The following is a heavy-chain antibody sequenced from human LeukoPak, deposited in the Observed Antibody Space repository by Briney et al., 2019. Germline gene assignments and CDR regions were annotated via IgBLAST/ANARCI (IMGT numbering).Heavy chain of an antibody. CDR2: IGTAGDT. D-gene: IGHD2-2*01. J-gene: IGHJ4*02. CDR1: GFTFSSYD. Sequence: GGSLRLSCAASGFTFSSYDMHWVRQATGKGLEWVSAIGTAGDTYYPGSVKGRFTISRENAKNSLYLQMNSLRADDTAVYFCARWFCTSTTCYYDYWGQGTLVTVSS. CDR3: ARWFCTSTTCYYDY. V-gene: IGHV3-13*01.